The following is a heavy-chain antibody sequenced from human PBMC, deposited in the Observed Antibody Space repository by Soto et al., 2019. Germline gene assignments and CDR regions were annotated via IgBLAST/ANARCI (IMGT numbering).Heavy chain of an antibody. D-gene: IGHD2-15*01. CDR1: GGSISSGGYY. Sequence: SETLSLTCTVSGGSISSGGYYWSWIRQHPGKGLEWIGYIYYSGSTYYNPSLKSRVTISVDTSKNQFSLKLSSVTAADMAVYYCAREVREYCSGGSCYDWFDPWGQGTLVTVSS. CDR2: IYYSGST. J-gene: IGHJ5*02. CDR3: AREVREYCSGGSCYDWFDP. V-gene: IGHV4-31*03.